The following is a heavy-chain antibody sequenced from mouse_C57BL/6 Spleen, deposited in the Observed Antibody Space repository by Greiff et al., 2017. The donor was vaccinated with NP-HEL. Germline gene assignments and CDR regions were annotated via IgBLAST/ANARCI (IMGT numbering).Heavy chain of an antibody. J-gene: IGHJ4*01. CDR1: GYTFTSYW. V-gene: IGHV1-72*01. Sequence: QVQLQQPGAELVKPGASVKLSCKASGYTFTSYWMHWVKQRPGRGLEGIGRVEPYSGGTKYNEKFKSKATLTVDKHSSTAYMQLSSLTSDDSAVYYCARSRATVVALYAMDYWGQGTSVTVSS. CDR3: ARSRATVVALYAMDY. CDR2: VEPYSGGT. D-gene: IGHD1-1*01.